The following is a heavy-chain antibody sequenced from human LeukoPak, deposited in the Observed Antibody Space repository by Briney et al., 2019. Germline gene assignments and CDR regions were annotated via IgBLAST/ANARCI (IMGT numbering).Heavy chain of an antibody. CDR1: GYTFTNYY. CDR2: INPTGSST. J-gene: IGHJ4*02. D-gene: IGHD2-8*02. Sequence: ASVKVSCKSSGYTFTNYYMRWVRQAPGQGLEWMGLINPTGSSTNYAQKFRGRVTMTRDTSTTTVYMELSSLRSEDTAVYYCAREESGGYFDYWGQGTLVTVSS. V-gene: IGHV1-46*01. CDR3: AREESGGYFDY.